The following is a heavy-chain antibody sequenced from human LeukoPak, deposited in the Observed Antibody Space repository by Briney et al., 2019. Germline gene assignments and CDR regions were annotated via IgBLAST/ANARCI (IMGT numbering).Heavy chain of an antibody. Sequence: PGGSLRLSCEASGFTLRTSAMFWVRQAPGKGLEYVSSISGDGGTISYANSVRARFTVSRDNSKNRLFLQMGSLRPDDTAVYYCARGRQDYNNGFDPWGQGTLVIVSS. CDR2: ISGDGGTI. V-gene: IGHV3-64*01. J-gene: IGHJ5*02. CDR1: GFTLRTSA. D-gene: IGHD4-11*01. CDR3: ARGRQDYNNGFDP.